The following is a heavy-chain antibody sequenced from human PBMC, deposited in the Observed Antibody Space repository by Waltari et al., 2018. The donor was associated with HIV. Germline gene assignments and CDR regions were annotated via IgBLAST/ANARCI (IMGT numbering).Heavy chain of an antibody. Sequence: EVQLVESGGDLVQPGGSLRLLCAASGFSFNNYAMSWVRQSPGKGLAWVSSVSGGGSSTYYSEIVKGRVTISRDNSKNTLYLQINSLLTDDTAVYYCAKGSRRDSRRLPHYYFYYMDVWGKGTTVTVSS. CDR2: VSGGGSST. D-gene: IGHD6-13*01. V-gene: IGHV3-23*04. CDR3: AKGSRRDSRRLPHYYFYYMDV. CDR1: GFSFNNYA. J-gene: IGHJ6*03.